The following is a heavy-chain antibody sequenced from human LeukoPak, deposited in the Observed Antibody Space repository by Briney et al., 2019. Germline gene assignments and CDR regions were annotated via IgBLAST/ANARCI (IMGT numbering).Heavy chain of an antibody. D-gene: IGHD1-26*01. CDR3: ARRSYNSPFRY. CDR1: GGSFSAYY. Sequence: SETLSLTCTVYGGSFSAYYWSWIRQPPGKGLEWIGEINHSGYTNYNPSLKSRVTISADTSKNQFSLQLSSVTAADTAVYYCARRSYNSPFRYWGQGTLVTVPS. CDR2: INHSGYT. J-gene: IGHJ4*02. V-gene: IGHV4-34*01.